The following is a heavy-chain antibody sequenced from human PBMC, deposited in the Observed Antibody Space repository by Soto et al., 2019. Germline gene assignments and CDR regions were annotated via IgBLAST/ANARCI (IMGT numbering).Heavy chain of an antibody. D-gene: IGHD1-26*01. V-gene: IGHV4-59*01. J-gene: IGHJ6*02. CDR1: GGSISSYY. Sequence: PSETLSLTCTVSGGSISSYYWSWIRQPPGKGLEWIGYIYYSGSTNYNPSLRSRVTISVDTSKNQFSLKLSSVTAADTAVYYCARYGGGGSYYYDGMDVWGQGTTVTVSS. CDR3: ARYGGGGSYYYDGMDV. CDR2: IYYSGST.